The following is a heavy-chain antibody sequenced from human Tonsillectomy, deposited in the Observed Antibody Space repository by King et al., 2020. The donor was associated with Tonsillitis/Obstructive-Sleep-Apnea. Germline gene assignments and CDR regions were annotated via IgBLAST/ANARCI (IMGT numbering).Heavy chain of an antibody. CDR2: IYPGDSDT. Sequence: QLVQSGAEVKKPGESLKISCKASGYHFTTYWIAWVRQMPGKGLEWMGMIYPGDSDTRYSPSFQGPVTISADKSNSTAYLQWNSLKASDTAMYYCARRGDGYNLDAFDFWGQGTMVTVSP. V-gene: IGHV5-51*01. CDR1: GYHFTTYW. CDR3: ARRGDGYNLDAFDF. J-gene: IGHJ3*01. D-gene: IGHD5-24*01.